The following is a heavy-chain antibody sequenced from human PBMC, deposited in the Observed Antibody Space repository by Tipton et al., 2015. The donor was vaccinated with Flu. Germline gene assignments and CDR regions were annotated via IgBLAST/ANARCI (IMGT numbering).Heavy chain of an antibody. CDR3: ARDSRGLFDY. Sequence: SLRLSCAASGFTFPIHWMAWVRQAPGKGLEWVANLKPDGNDKYYVDSVRGRFTISRDNAKNSLFLQMNSLRAEDTAVYYCARDSRGLFDYWGQGTLVTVSS. CDR2: LKPDGNDK. J-gene: IGHJ4*02. CDR1: GFTFPIHW. V-gene: IGHV3-7*01. D-gene: IGHD3-10*01.